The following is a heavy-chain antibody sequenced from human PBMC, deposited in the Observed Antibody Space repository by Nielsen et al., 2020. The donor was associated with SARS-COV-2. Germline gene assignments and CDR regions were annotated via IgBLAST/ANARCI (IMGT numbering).Heavy chain of an antibody. J-gene: IGHJ5*02. CDR1: GFTFSSYS. CDR2: ISSSSSYI. Sequence: GGSLRLSCAASGFTFSSYSMNWVRQAPGKGLEWVSSISSSSSYIYYADSVKGRFTISRDNAKNSLYLQMNSLRAEDTAVYYCARDLVASRYDSNWFDPWGQGTLVTVSS. D-gene: IGHD3-16*01. CDR3: ARDLVASRYDSNWFDP. V-gene: IGHV3-21*01.